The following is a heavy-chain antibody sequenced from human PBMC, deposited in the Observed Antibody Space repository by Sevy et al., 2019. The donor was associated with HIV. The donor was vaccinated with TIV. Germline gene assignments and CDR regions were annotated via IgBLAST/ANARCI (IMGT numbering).Heavy chain of an antibody. J-gene: IGHJ4*02. CDR2: INHSGST. CDR3: ARERTGTRSFDY. Sequence: SETLSLTCAVYGGSFRGYYWSWIRQPPGKGLEWIGEINHSGSTTYNPSLKSRVTISVDTSKNQYSLKLTSVSAADTAVYYCARERTGTRSFDYWGRGTLVTVSS. CDR1: GGSFRGYY. V-gene: IGHV4-34*01. D-gene: IGHD1-7*01.